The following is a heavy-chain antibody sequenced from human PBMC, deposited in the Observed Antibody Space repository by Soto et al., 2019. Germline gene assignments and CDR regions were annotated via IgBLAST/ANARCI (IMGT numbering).Heavy chain of an antibody. CDR2: INPSGDIT. CDR1: GLTFSRYA. V-gene: IGHV3-23*01. D-gene: IGHD4-17*01. J-gene: IGHJ4*02. Sequence: EEQLLESGGGLVQPGGSLRLSCAASGLTFSRYAMSWVRQAPGKGLEWVSIINPSGDITYYGDSVKGRFTISRDNSKNTLCLQMNSLRAEDTAVYYCAKSLRPSALTTYYFDSRGQGTLVTVSS. CDR3: AKSLRPSALTTYYFDS.